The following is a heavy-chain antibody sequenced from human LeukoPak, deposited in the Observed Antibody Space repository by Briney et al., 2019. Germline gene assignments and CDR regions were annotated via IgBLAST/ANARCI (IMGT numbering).Heavy chain of an antibody. Sequence: SETLSLTCTVSGASISSGSSYWSWIRQPAGNRPEWIGRIYYTGKTIYNPSLMSRVSISLDTSKNQFSLNLSSVTAADTALYYCAKNNGYGYWFHYWGQGILVTVSS. D-gene: IGHD5-12*01. J-gene: IGHJ4*02. CDR2: IYYTGKT. CDR3: AKNNGYGYWFHY. V-gene: IGHV4-61*02. CDR1: GASISSGSSY.